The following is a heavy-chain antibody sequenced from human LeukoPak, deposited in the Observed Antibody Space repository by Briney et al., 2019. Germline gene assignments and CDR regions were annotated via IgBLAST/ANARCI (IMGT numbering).Heavy chain of an antibody. Sequence: SETLSLTCTVSGASISSDTYYWTWIRQPAGKGLEWIGRIYTSGTSNYNPSLKSRVTISVDTSRNHFSLKLTSVTAADTAVYYRARGPGGYRSPSFDYWGQGILVTVSS. D-gene: IGHD5-24*01. CDR2: IYTSGTS. V-gene: IGHV4-61*02. CDR3: ARGPGGYRSPSFDY. CDR1: GASISSDTYY. J-gene: IGHJ4*02.